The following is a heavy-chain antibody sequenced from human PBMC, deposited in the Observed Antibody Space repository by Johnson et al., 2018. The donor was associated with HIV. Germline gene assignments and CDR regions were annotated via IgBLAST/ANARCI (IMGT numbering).Heavy chain of an antibody. V-gene: IGHV3-30-3*01. D-gene: IGHD6-13*01. J-gene: IGHJ3*02. CDR3: ARAPYSSSWYRDAFDI. CDR2: ISYAGSNK. Sequence: VQLVESGGGVVQPGRSLRLSCAASGFTFSSYTMHWVRQAPGTGLEWVAVISYAGSNKYYGDSVKGRFTISRDNSKNTLFLQMSSLRAEDTAVYYCARAPYSSSWYRDAFDIWGQGTMVTVSS. CDR1: GFTFSSYT.